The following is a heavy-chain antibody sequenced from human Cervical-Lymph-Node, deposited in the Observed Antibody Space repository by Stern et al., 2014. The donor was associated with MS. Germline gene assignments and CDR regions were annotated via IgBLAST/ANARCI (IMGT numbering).Heavy chain of an antibody. CDR2: IYHSATP. CDR3: ARGRGSGWYFNNYALDV. Sequence: VQLVESGSGLVKPSQTLSLTCSVSGGSITNGGDSWNWIRQAPGRGLEWIGYIYHSATPFYTPSLKSRFTISVDTSKSQFSLKVTSVTAADAAVYYCARGRGSGWYFNNYALDVWGQGTTVTVSS. J-gene: IGHJ6*02. D-gene: IGHD6-19*01. V-gene: IGHV4-30-2*01. CDR1: GGSITNGGDS.